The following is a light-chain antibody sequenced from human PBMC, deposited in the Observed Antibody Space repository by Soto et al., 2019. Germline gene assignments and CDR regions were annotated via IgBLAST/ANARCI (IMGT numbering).Light chain of an antibody. J-gene: IGKJ5*01. Sequence: DIVMTQSPDSLAVSQCEWATINCKSSQSVLYSVDKKNYLAWYQQKPGQPPKLLIYWASTRESGVPSRFSGSGSGTDFTLTISSLQPEDFATYYCQQLNSYPITFGQGTRLEIK. CDR1: QSVLYSVDKKNY. CDR3: QQLNSYPIT. V-gene: IGKV4-1*01. CDR2: WAS.